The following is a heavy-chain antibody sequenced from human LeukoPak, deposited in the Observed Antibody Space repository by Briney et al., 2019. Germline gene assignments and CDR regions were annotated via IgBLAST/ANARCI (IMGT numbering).Heavy chain of an antibody. CDR2: ISGSGVIT. CDR3: AKQSLWFGLYDAFDI. D-gene: IGHD3-10*01. Sequence: GGSLRLSCAASGLTFINFGMTWVRQAPGKGLEWVSAISGSGVITFYADSVKGRFTISRDNSKNNLYMQMNSLRVEDTAVYYCAKQSLWFGLYDAFDIWGQGTMVTVSS. J-gene: IGHJ3*02. CDR1: GLTFINFG. V-gene: IGHV3-23*01.